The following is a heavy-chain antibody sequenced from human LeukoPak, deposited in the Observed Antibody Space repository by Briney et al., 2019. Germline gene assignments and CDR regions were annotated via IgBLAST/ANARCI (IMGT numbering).Heavy chain of an antibody. Sequence: SETLSLTCTVSGGSISSYYWSWIRQPPGKGLEWIGHIFCTGSSNYNPSLKSRVTISLDRSKNQFSLRLTSVTAADTAVYYCARAGAWQIDPWGQGTLVTVSS. J-gene: IGHJ5*02. CDR1: GGSISSYY. V-gene: IGHV4-59*01. CDR2: IFCTGSS. CDR3: ARAGAWQIDP. D-gene: IGHD3-10*01.